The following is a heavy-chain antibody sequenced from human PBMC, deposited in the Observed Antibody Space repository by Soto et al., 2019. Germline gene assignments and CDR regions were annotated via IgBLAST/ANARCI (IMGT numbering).Heavy chain of an antibody. CDR2: ISSYNGNT. J-gene: IGHJ3*02. CDR1: GYTLTSYG. Sequence: SVKVSCKASGYTLTSYGISWVRQAPGQGLECMGWISSYNGNTNYAQKLQCRVTMTTDTSTSTDYMELRSLTSEETAVYYCASGSYAISGYYYGRYAFDISGQGPMVTV. D-gene: IGHD3-22*01. V-gene: IGHV1-18*01. CDR3: ASGSYAISGYYYGRYAFDI.